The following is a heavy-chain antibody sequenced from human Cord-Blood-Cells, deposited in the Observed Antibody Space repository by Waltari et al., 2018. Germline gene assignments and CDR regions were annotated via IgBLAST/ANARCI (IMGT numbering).Heavy chain of an antibody. V-gene: IGHV5-51*01. CDR2: IYPGDSDT. D-gene: IGHD2-2*02. CDR3: ARQELYCSSTSCYTNWFDP. J-gene: IGHJ5*02. Sequence: SGAEVKKPGESLKISCKGSGYSFTSYWIGWVRQMPGKGLEWMGIIYPGDSDTRYSPSFQGQVTISADKSISTAYLQWSSLKASDTAMYYCARQELYCSSTSCYTNWFDPWGQGTLVTVSS. CDR1: GYSFTSYW.